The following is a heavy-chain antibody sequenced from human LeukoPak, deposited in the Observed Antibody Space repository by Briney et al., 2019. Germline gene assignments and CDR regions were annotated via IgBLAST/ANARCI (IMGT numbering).Heavy chain of an antibody. CDR2: INHSGST. Sequence: SETLSLTCAVYGGSFSGYYWSWIRQPPGKGLEWIGEINHSGSTNYNPFLKSRVTISVDTSKNQFSLKLSSVTAADTAVYYCASGPRVYDYWGQGTLVTVSS. CDR1: GGSFSGYY. D-gene: IGHD6-13*01. CDR3: ASGPRVYDY. J-gene: IGHJ4*02. V-gene: IGHV4-34*01.